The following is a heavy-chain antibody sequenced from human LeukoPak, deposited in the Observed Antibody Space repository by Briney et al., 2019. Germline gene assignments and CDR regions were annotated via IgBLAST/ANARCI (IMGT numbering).Heavy chain of an antibody. CDR1: GGTFSSYA. V-gene: IGHV1-69*01. J-gene: IGHJ2*01. CDR2: IIPIFGTA. CDR3: ARVPFYDFWSGHQSPSSTNWYFDL. D-gene: IGHD3-3*01. Sequence: GSSVKVSCKASGGTFSSYAISWVRQAPGQGLEWMGGIIPIFGTANYAQKFQGRVTITADESTSTAYMELSSLRSEDTAVYYCARVPFYDFWSGHQSPSSTNWYFDLWGRGTLVTVSS.